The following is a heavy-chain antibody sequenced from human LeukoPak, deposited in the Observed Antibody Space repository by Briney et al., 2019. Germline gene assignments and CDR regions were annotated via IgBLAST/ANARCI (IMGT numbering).Heavy chain of an antibody. J-gene: IGHJ5*02. CDR3: ARGYDFWSEGWFDP. CDR2: INHSGST. CDR1: GGSFSGYY. D-gene: IGHD3-3*01. V-gene: IGHV4-34*01. Sequence: SETLSLTCAVYGGSFSGYYWSWIRQPPGKGLEWIGEINHSGSTNYNPSLKSRVTISVGTSKNQFSLKLSSVTAADTAVYYCARGYDFWSEGWFDPWGQGTLVTVSS.